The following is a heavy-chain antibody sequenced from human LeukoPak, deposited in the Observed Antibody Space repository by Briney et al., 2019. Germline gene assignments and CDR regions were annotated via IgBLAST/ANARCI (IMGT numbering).Heavy chain of an antibody. CDR2: VSGSGSNT. CDR1: GFTFRSYG. CDR3: AKDHGSLGSALN. J-gene: IGHJ4*02. D-gene: IGHD3-10*01. Sequence: PGGSLRLSCAASGFTFRSYGMSWVRQAPGKGLEWVSSVSGSGSNTYYADSVKGRFTISRDNSKNTLYLQMNSLRAEDTAIYYCAKDHGSLGSALNWGQGTLVTVSS. V-gene: IGHV3-23*01.